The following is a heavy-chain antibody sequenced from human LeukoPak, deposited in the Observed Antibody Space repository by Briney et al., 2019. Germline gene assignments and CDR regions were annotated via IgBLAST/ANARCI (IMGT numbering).Heavy chain of an antibody. D-gene: IGHD3-10*01. CDR1: GYSFTSYW. Sequence: GESLKISFKGSGYSFTSYWIGWVRQMPGKGLEWMGIIYPGDSDTRYSPSFQGQVTISADKSISTAYLQWSSLKASDTAMFYCARHTGSDVLLWYYDYWGQGTLVTVSS. CDR3: ARHTGSDVLLWYYDY. CDR2: IYPGDSDT. J-gene: IGHJ4*02. V-gene: IGHV5-51*01.